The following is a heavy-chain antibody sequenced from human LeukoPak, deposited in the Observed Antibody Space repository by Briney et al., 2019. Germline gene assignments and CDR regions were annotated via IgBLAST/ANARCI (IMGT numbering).Heavy chain of an antibody. CDR2: IYTSGST. D-gene: IGHD6-19*01. CDR1: GGSISSYY. J-gene: IGHJ4*02. CDR3: ASGFPYSSNDY. V-gene: IGHV4-4*07. Sequence: SSETLSLTCTVSGGSISSYYWSWIRQPAGKGLEWIGRIYTSGSTNYNPSLKSRVTMSVDTSKNQFSLKLSSVTAADTAVYYCASGFPYSSNDYWGQGTLVTVSS.